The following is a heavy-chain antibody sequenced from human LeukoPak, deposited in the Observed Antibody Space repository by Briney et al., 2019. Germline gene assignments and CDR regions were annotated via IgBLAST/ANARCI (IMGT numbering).Heavy chain of an antibody. CDR2: ITGDGSTT. V-gene: IGHV3-74*01. Sequence: PGGSLRLSCAASGVTFSRSLMHWVRQAPGEGLVWVSRITGDGSTTIYADSVKGRFTISRDNAKNMVYLQLNSLRTEDTAVYYCARDNDYKIDYWGQGTLLTVSS. CDR1: GVTFSRSL. J-gene: IGHJ4*02. D-gene: IGHD4-11*01. CDR3: ARDNDYKIDY.